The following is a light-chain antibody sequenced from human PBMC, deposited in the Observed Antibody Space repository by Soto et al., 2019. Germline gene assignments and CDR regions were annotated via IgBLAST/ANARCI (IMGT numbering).Light chain of an antibody. V-gene: IGLV1-47*01. J-gene: IGLJ1*01. CDR3: AAWDDSLRGYV. CDR1: SSNIGSNY. Sequence: VLTQPPSASGTPGQRVTISCSGSSSNIGSNYVYWYQQLPGTAPKLLIYRNNQRPSGVPDRFSGSKSGTSASLAISGLRSKDEADYYCAAWDDSLRGYVFGTGTKVTVL. CDR2: RNN.